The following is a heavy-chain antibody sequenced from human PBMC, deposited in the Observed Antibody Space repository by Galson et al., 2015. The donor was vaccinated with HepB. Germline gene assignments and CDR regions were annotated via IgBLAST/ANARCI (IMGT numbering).Heavy chain of an antibody. Sequence: SVKVSCKASGYSFTRYGITWVRQAPGQGLEWMGWISTYNGDTNYAQKLQGRVTMTTDASTRTAHMELRSLRSDDTAIYYCARTVDGYQYELFYWGQGTLVTVSS. D-gene: IGHD5-24*01. CDR1: GYSFTRYG. CDR3: ARTVDGYQYELFY. V-gene: IGHV1-18*04. CDR2: ISTYNGDT. J-gene: IGHJ4*02.